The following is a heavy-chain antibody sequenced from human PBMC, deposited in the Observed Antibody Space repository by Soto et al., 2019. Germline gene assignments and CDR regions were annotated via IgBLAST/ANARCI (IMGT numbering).Heavy chain of an antibody. J-gene: IGHJ5*02. CDR1: CYTFTIYF. CDR3: ARTKNKNKWFEP. V-gene: IGHV1-18*04. Sequence: GASLKVSFKASCYTFTIYFIILFRQAPVQWLEWMGWISAYNVNTNYAQKLQGRVTMTTDTSTSTAYMELRSLRSDDTAVYYCARTKNKNKWFEPRGKGNMVNVSS. CDR2: ISAYNVNT.